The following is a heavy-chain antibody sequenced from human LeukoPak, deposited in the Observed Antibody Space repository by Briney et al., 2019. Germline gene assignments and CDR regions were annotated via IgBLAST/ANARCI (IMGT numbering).Heavy chain of an antibody. J-gene: IGHJ4*02. V-gene: IGHV4-34*01. Sequence: SETLSRTCAVYGGSFSGYYWNWIRQSPGKGLEWIGEINHSGSTNYNPSLKSRVTISVDTSKNQFSLKLSSVTAADTAVYYCAKTPNAFVRGRYYFDSWGQGTLVTVSS. CDR3: AKTPNAFVRGRYYFDS. D-gene: IGHD6-6*01. CDR1: GGSFSGYY. CDR2: INHSGST.